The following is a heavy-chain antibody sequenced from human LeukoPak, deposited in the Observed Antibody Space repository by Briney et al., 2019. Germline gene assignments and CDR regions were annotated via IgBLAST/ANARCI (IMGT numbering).Heavy chain of an antibody. CDR1: GDTVTGFS. V-gene: IGHV1-24*01. CDR3: GTGYTYDYSLY. D-gene: IGHD5-18*01. Sequence: ASVKVSCKVSGDTVTGFSIHWVRQAPGHGLEWMGGFDPEDGARIFAQKFQGRVTMTEDTSTDTAYMDLSSLRSEDTAVYYCGTGYTYDYSLYWGQGTLVTVSS. J-gene: IGHJ4*02. CDR2: FDPEDGAR.